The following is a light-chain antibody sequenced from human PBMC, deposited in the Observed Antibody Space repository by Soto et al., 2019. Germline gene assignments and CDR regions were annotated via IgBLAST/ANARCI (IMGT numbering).Light chain of an antibody. CDR3: QHYSDWPPT. CDR1: ESLSSN. Sequence: EVVMTQSPATLSVSPGGRATLSCRASESLSSNLAWYQQKPGQAPRLLIYGASTRGTGIPARFSGSGSGTEFTLTISSLQSEDFAVYYCQHYSDWPPTFGRGTRWIS. J-gene: IGKJ1*01. V-gene: IGKV3-15*01. CDR2: GAS.